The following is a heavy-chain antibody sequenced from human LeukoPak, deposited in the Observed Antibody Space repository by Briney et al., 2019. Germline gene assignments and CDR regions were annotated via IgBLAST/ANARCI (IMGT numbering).Heavy chain of an antibody. V-gene: IGHV4-39*07. CDR1: GGSISSSSYY. CDR2: IYYSGST. D-gene: IGHD1-26*01. CDR3: ARAEGELRWFDP. J-gene: IGHJ5*02. Sequence: SETLSLTCTVSGGSISSSSYYWGWIRQPPGKGLEWIGSIYYSGSTYYNPSLKSRVTISVDTSKNQFSLKLSSVTAADTAVYYCARAEGELRWFDPWGQGTLVTVSS.